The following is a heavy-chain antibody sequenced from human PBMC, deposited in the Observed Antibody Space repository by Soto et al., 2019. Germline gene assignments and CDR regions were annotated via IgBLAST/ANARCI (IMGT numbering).Heavy chain of an antibody. J-gene: IGHJ4*02. CDR2: IYYRGNA. V-gene: IGHV4-39*01. CDR3: ARLEGLATISYYFDF. D-gene: IGHD3-9*01. Sequence: QLQLQESGPGLVKPSETLSLTCSVSDDSINSDKYYWGWIRQPPGKGLEWIGSIYYRGNASYNPSLQTPFTISLDKSRSQFSLKLNSVTAADSAVYFCARLEGLATISYYFDFWGPGALVTVSS. CDR1: DDSINSDKYY.